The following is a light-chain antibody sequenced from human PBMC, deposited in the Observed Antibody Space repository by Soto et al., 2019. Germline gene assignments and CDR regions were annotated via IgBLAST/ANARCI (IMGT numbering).Light chain of an antibody. CDR3: QQYNNWPPGP. V-gene: IGKV3-15*01. Sequence: EITMTQSGATRSACQGQRGTLSCRVGQSVSSDLAWYQQRPGQAPRLLIYGASTRATGIPARFSGSGSGTEFTLTISSLQSEDFAVYYCQQYNNWPPGPFGQGTKADIK. CDR2: GAS. J-gene: IGKJ1*01. CDR1: QSVSSD.